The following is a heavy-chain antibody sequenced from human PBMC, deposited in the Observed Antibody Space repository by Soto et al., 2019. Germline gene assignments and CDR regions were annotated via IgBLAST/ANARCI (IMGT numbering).Heavy chain of an antibody. CDR2: ISAYNGNT. D-gene: IGHD4-17*01. Sequence: ASVKVSCKTSGYTFTSYGISWLRQAPGQGLEWMGWISAYNGNTNYAQKFQERVTITRDMSTSTAYMELSSLRSEDTAVYYCAADGVSYGGNRAEYFQHWGQGTLVTVSS. J-gene: IGHJ1*01. CDR3: AADGVSYGGNRAEYFQH. CDR1: GYTFTSYG. V-gene: IGHV1-18*01.